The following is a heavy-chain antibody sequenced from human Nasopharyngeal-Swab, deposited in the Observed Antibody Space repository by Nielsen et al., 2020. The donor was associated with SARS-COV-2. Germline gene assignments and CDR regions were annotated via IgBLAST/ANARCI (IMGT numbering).Heavy chain of an antibody. CDR1: GGSISSGGYY. V-gene: IGHV4-31*03. D-gene: IGHD3-10*01. J-gene: IGHJ6*03. CDR2: IYYSGSN. CDR3: ARERELWFGADYYYYYYMDV. Sequence: TLSLTCTVSGGSISSGGYYWIWIRQHPGTGLEWIGYIYYSGSNYYNPSLKSRVTISVDTSKNQFSLNLSSVTAADTAVYYCARERELWFGADYYYYYYMDVWGKGTTVTVSS.